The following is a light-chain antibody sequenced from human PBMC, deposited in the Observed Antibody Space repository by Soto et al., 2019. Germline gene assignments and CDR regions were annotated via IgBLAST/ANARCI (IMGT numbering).Light chain of an antibody. Sequence: EIVMTQSPGTLSVSPGERATLSCRASQGVGSNLAWYQQRPGQAPRLLIYAASTRATDIPARFTGRGSGTEFTLTISSLQSEDFAVYYCQQRSNWPANFGQGTRLEIK. J-gene: IGKJ5*01. V-gene: IGKV3-15*01. CDR1: QGVGSN. CDR3: QQRSNWPAN. CDR2: AAS.